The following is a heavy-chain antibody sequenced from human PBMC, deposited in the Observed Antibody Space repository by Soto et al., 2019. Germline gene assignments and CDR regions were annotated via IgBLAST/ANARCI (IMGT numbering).Heavy chain of an antibody. CDR3: AREDTAWPLAYGLDV. J-gene: IGHJ6*02. V-gene: IGHV3-21*01. Sequence: PGGSLILSCAASGFTFSTYWMNWVRQAPGKGLEWVSSISSRSDIYYADSVKGRFTISRDNAKNSVSLQMNSLRAEDTAVYYCAREDTAWPLAYGLDVWGQGTTVTVSS. CDR1: GFTFSTYW. D-gene: IGHD2-21*02. CDR2: ISSRSDI.